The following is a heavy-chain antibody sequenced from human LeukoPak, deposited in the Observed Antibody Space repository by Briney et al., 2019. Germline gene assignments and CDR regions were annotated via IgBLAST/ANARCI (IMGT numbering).Heavy chain of an antibody. CDR2: ISYDGTNK. D-gene: IGHD2-2*01. Sequence: GGSLRLSCEGSGFTFSNYWMGWVRQAPGKGLEWVAVISYDGTNKHYADSVKGRFTISRDNSKNTLYLQMNNLRSEDTAMYYCARSYCSSASCPIDYWGQGTLVTVSS. V-gene: IGHV3-30-3*01. CDR1: GFTFSNYW. CDR3: ARSYCSSASCPIDY. J-gene: IGHJ4*02.